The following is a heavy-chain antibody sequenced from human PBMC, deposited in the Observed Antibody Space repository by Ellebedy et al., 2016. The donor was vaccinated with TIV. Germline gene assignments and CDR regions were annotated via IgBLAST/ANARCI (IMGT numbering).Heavy chain of an antibody. Sequence: MPSETLSLTCTVSGGSISSTSYYWGWIRQPPGKGLEWIGSIYYSGSTYYNPSLKSRVTISVDPSKSQFSLKLSSVTAADTAVYYCARQSCRGGSCYASNFDYWGQGTRVTVSS. D-gene: IGHD2-15*01. CDR1: GGSISSTSYY. V-gene: IGHV4-39*01. J-gene: IGHJ4*02. CDR2: IYYSGST. CDR3: ARQSCRGGSCYASNFDY.